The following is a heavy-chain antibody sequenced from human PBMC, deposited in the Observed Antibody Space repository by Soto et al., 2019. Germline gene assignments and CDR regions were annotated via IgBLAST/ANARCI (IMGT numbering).Heavy chain of an antibody. CDR1: GYSITAGGYY. J-gene: IGHJ5*02. CDR3: ARMYSSGSGWFHP. D-gene: IGHD6-19*01. Sequence: SETLSLTCFVSGYSITAGGYYWSWIRHHPGKGLEWIGSFYSSGSIIYNPSLRSRVSISGGTSSNQFSMSLTSVTAADTARYYCARMYSSGSGWFHPWGQGTLVTVSS. V-gene: IGHV4-31*03. CDR2: FYSSGSI.